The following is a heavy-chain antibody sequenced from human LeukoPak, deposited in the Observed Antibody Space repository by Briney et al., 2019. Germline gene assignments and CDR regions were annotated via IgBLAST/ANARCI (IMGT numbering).Heavy chain of an antibody. Sequence: PSETLSLTCTVSGDSITTYYWSWIRQPPGKGLEWIGYIYKTGSTKYNPSLKSRVTISVDTSKNQFSLQLNSVTPEDTAVYYCVRGGLVRGGRGYWFDPWGQGTLVTVSS. V-gene: IGHV4-59*12. CDR2: IYKTGST. J-gene: IGHJ5*02. CDR1: GDSITTYY. CDR3: VRGGLVRGGRGYWFDP. D-gene: IGHD3-10*01.